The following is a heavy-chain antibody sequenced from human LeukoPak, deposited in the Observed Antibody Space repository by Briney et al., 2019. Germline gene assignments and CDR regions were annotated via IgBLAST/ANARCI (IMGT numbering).Heavy chain of an antibody. CDR1: GFTFSSYA. Sequence: GGSLRLSCAASGFTFSSYAMHWVRQAPGKGLEWVAVISYDGSNKYYADSVKGRFTISRDNSENTLYLQMNSLRAEDTAVYYCARDNLFDYFDYWGQGTLVTVSS. D-gene: IGHD3-3*01. V-gene: IGHV3-30-3*01. J-gene: IGHJ4*02. CDR3: ARDNLFDYFDY. CDR2: ISYDGSNK.